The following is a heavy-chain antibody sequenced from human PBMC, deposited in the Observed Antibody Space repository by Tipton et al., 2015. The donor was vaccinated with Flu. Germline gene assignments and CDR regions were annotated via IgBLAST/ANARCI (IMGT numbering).Heavy chain of an antibody. D-gene: IGHD2-2*03. J-gene: IGHJ6*02. CDR2: IRNRIYGGTT. V-gene: IGHV3-49*04. Sequence: SLRLSCTASGFTFSDYALSWVRQAPGKGLEWVGFIRNRIYGGTTEYAASVKGRFTISRDNSKSIAYLQMNSLKTEDTGVYYCTVDFVVADYYYGMDVWGQGTTVTVSS. CDR3: TVDFVVADYYYGMDV. CDR1: GFTFSDYA.